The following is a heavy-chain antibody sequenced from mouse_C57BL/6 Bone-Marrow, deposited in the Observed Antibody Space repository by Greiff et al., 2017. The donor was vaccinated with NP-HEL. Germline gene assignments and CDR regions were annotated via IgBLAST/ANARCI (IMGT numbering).Heavy chain of an antibody. J-gene: IGHJ3*01. CDR3: ARRDYGNYFAY. CDR2: LRNKANGYTT. Sequence: EVQRVESGGGLVQPGGSLSLSCAASGFTFTDYYMSWVRQPPGKALEWLGFLRNKANGYTTEYSASVKGRFTISRDNSQSILYLQMNALRAEDSATYYCARRDYGNYFAYWGQGTLVTVSA. V-gene: IGHV7-3*01. D-gene: IGHD2-1*01. CDR1: GFTFTDYY.